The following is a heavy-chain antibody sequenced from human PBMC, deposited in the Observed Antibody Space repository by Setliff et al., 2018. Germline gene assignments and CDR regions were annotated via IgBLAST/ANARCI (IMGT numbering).Heavy chain of an antibody. J-gene: IGHJ4*02. V-gene: IGHV3-7*01. CDR3: VTNPRYTNSQLDY. Sequence: PGGSLRLSCAASGFTFSDYWMSWVRQSPGKGLEWVANINQDGSGKYYVDSVKGRFTISRDDAHSSLYLQMNSLRAEDTAVYYCVTNPRYTNSQLDYWGPGTLVTVSS. CDR1: GFTFSDYW. D-gene: IGHD6-6*01. CDR2: INQDGSGK.